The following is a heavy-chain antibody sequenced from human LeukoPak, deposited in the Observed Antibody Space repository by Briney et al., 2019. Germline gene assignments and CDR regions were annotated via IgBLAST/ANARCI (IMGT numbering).Heavy chain of an antibody. CDR2: IFSGGGI. CDR1: EFTVSNHC. J-gene: IGHJ6*03. CDR3: ARSPRHDSDYYYYYMDV. V-gene: IGHV3-66*02. D-gene: IGHD6-6*01. Sequence: GGSLRLSCTTSEFTVSNHCMTWVRQAPGKGLEWVSLIFSGGGINYADSMKGRFTISRDNSNNTVFFQMNSLRVEDTAVYYCARSPRHDSDYYYYYMDVWGRGTTVTVSS.